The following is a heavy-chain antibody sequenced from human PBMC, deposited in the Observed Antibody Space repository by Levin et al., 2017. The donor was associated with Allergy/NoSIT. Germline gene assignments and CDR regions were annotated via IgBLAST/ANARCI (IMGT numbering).Heavy chain of an antibody. Sequence: GGSLRLSCAASGFTVSSNYMSWVRQAPGKGLEWVSVIYSGGSTYYADSVKGRFTISRDNSKNTLYLQMNSLRAEDTAVYYCARERLSGSDAFDIWGQGTMVTVSS. CDR2: IYSGGST. V-gene: IGHV3-53*01. J-gene: IGHJ3*02. D-gene: IGHD3-10*01. CDR1: GFTVSSNY. CDR3: ARERLSGSDAFDI.